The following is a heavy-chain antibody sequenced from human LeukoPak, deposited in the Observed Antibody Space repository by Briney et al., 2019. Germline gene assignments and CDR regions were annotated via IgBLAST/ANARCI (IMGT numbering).Heavy chain of an antibody. J-gene: IGHJ4*02. CDR2: IYYSGST. V-gene: IGHV4-59*04. CDR1: GDSISTYY. CDR3: ARIRSGWYYFDY. Sequence: SETLSLTCTVSGDSISTYYWSWIRQPPGKGLEWIGSIYYSGSTYYNPSLKSRVTISVDTSKNQFSLKLSSVTAADTAVYYCARIRSGWYYFDYWGQGTLVTVSS. D-gene: IGHD6-19*01.